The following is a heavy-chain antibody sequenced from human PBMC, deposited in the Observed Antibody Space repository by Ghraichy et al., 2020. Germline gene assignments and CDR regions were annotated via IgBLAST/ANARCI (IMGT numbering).Heavy chain of an antibody. J-gene: IGHJ6*02. Sequence: SETLSLTCAVSGGSISSSNWWSWVRPPPGKGLEWIGEIYHSGRTNYNPTLKNRVTISVDKSKNQFSLKLSSVTAADTAVYYCARDQRRFYYYYGMDVWGQGNTVTVSS. D-gene: IGHD4-17*01. CDR2: IYHSGRT. CDR1: GGSISSSNW. CDR3: ARDQRRFYYYYGMDV. V-gene: IGHV4-4*02.